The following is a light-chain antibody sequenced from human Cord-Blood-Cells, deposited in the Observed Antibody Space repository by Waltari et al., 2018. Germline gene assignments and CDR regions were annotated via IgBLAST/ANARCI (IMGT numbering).Light chain of an antibody. CDR1: SSAARCYNL. CDR2: EGS. V-gene: IGLV2-23*01. Sequence: QSALTQPASASGSPGQPIPISCPGTSSAARCYNLLSCYQQHTGKAPKLMIYEGSKRPSGVSNRFSGSKSGNTASLTISGLQAEDEADYYCCSYAGSSTLVFGGGTKLTVL. J-gene: IGLJ3*02. CDR3: CSYAGSSTLV.